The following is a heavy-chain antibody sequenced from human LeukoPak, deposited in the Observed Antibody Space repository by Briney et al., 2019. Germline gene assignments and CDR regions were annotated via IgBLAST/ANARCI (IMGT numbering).Heavy chain of an antibody. Sequence: SETLSLTCTVSGGSISSYYWSWIRQPPGKGLEWVGYIYYSGSTNYNPSLKSRVTISVDTSKNQFSLKLCSVTAADTAVYYCARESLLYYDSSGYYCGAFDIWGQGTMVTVSS. CDR3: ARESLLYYDSSGYYCGAFDI. CDR1: GGSISSYY. V-gene: IGHV4-59*01. D-gene: IGHD3-22*01. J-gene: IGHJ3*02. CDR2: IYYSGST.